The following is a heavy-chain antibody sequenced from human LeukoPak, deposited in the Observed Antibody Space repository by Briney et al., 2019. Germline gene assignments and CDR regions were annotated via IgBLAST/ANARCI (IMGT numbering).Heavy chain of an antibody. CDR3: ARAWDRSSTNCYAYFDF. CDR2: ISAYNGNR. V-gene: IGHV1-18*01. CDR1: GYTFNTYG. D-gene: IGHD2-2*01. Sequence: ASVKVSCKTSGYTFNTYGVTWVRQAPGQGLEWMGWISAYNGNRIYAQQLQDRVTVTTDTSTTTSYMELRSLRSDDTAVYYCARAWDRSSTNCYAYFDFWGQGTLVTVSS. J-gene: IGHJ4*02.